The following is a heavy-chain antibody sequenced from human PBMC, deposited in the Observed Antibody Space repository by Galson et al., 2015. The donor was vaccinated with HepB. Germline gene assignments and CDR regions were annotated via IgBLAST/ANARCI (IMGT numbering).Heavy chain of an antibody. V-gene: IGHV1-69*13. CDR3: ARDAIVVVPAAYYYYYMDV. CDR1: GGTFSSYA. J-gene: IGHJ6*03. CDR2: IIPIFGTA. Sequence: SVKVSCKASGGTFSSYAISWVRQAPGQGLEWMGGIIPIFGTANYAQKFQGRVTITADESTSTAYMELSSLRSEDTAVYYCARDAIVVVPAAYYYYYMDVWGKGTTVTVSS. D-gene: IGHD2-2*01.